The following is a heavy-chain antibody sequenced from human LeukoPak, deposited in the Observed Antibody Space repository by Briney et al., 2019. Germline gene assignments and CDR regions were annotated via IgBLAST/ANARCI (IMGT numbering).Heavy chain of an antibody. CDR1: GASISGYY. J-gene: IGHJ2*01. V-gene: IGHV4-59*01. CDR2: IFDSGST. CDR3: ARAPITMIAWCFDL. Sequence: SETLSLTCTVSGASISGYYWSWIRQPPGKGLEWIGSIFDSGSTNYNPSLKSRVTLSIDTSRNQFSLNLSSVTAADTAVYYCARAPITMIAWCFDLWGRGTLVTVSS. D-gene: IGHD3-22*01.